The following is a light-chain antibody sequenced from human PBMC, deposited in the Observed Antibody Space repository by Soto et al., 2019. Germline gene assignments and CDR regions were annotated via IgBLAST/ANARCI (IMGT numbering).Light chain of an antibody. J-gene: IGKJ1*01. Sequence: AIRMTQSPSSFSASTGDRVTITCRASRGISSYLAWYQQKPGKAPKLLIYAASTLQSGVPSRFSGSGSGTDFTLTISSLQPEDFATYYCQQSSSPLWGTCGQGTKVDIK. CDR3: QQSSSPLWGT. CDR1: RGISSY. V-gene: IGKV1-8*01. CDR2: AAS.